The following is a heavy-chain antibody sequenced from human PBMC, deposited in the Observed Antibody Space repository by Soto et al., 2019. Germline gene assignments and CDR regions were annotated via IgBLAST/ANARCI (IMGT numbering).Heavy chain of an antibody. CDR2: IYYRGNT. CDR3: ARLEGLATIAYDFDF. D-gene: IGHD3-9*01. V-gene: IGHV4-39*01. CDR1: CDSINNVRGY. Sequence: PSELLPVPWSVVCDSINNVRGYCGWIHKQPGKGLEWIGSIYYRGNTYYNPSLQTRVTISLDKSKSQFSLRLNSVTAADSAVYFCARLEGLATIAYDFDFSAQGAQVTGYS. J-gene: IGHJ4*02.